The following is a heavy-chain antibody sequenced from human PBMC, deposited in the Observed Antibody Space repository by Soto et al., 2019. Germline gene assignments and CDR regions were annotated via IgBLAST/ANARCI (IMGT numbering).Heavy chain of an antibody. CDR2: ISYSGST. V-gene: IGHV4-30-4*01. D-gene: IGHD1-7*01. CDR3: ATMGTPATGLYYFDY. J-gene: IGHJ4*02. CDR1: GGSISSGNYY. Sequence: QVQLQESGPGLVKPSQTLSLTCTVSGGSISSGNYYWSWIRQPTGKGLEWIGFISYSGSTYSNASLKSRVTISVDTSKNQFSLNLSFVTAADTAVYYCATMGTPATGLYYFDYWGQGTLVTVSS.